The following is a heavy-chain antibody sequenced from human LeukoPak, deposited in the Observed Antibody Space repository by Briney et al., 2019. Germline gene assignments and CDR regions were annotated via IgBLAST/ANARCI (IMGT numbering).Heavy chain of an antibody. CDR1: GYTFTGYY. CDR2: INPNSGGT. Sequence: ASVKVSCKASGYTFTGYYMHWVRQAPGQGLEWMGWINPNSGGTNYAQKFQERVTITRDMSTSTAYMELSSLRSEDTAVYYCAAVVGKFTPPGVWGQGTTVTVSS. V-gene: IGHV1-2*02. D-gene: IGHD6-19*01. CDR3: AAVVGKFTPPGV. J-gene: IGHJ6*02.